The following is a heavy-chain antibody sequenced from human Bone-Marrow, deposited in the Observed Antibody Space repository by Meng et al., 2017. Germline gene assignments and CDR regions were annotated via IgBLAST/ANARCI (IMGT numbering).Heavy chain of an antibody. Sequence: QVQLVQSGAEVKRPGASVKVSGKASGYNFTSYDINWVRQATGQGLEWMGWMNPNSGNTGYAQKFQGRVTMTRNTSISTAYMELSSLRSEDTAVYYCARARYYDFWSGYYYYYGMDVWGQGTTVTVSS. D-gene: IGHD3-3*01. CDR3: ARARYYDFWSGYYYYYGMDV. V-gene: IGHV1-8*01. J-gene: IGHJ6*02. CDR1: GYNFTSYD. CDR2: MNPNSGNT.